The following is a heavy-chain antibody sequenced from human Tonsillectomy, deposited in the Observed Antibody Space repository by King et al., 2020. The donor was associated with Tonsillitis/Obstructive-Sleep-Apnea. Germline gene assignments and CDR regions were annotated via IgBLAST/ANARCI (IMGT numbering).Heavy chain of an antibody. CDR3: AREGIFSHYMDV. D-gene: IGHD3-9*01. J-gene: IGHJ6*03. CDR2: ISSNGGST. Sequence: VQLMESGGGLVQPGGSLRLSCAASGFTFSSYAMHWVRQAPGKGLEYVSAISSNGGSTYYANSVKGRFTISRDNSKNTLYLQMGSLRAEDMAVYYCAREGIFSHYMDVWGKGTTVTVSS. V-gene: IGHV3-64*01. CDR1: GFTFSSYA.